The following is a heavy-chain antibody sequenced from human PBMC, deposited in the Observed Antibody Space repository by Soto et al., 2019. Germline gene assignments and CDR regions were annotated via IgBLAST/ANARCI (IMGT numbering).Heavy chain of an antibody. CDR3: ARTRDNNINVYYALNV. J-gene: IGHJ6*02. D-gene: IGHD1-20*01. Sequence: SETLSLTCSVSGASVSSETYYWNWIRQPPGKPLEWIGYMYYSGSTSYNPSLKSRVTIPLDTSNDQFSLKLSSLTAAETAVYYCARTRDNNINVYYALNVWGPGPSVTVS. CDR1: GASVSSETYY. CDR2: MYYSGST. V-gene: IGHV4-61*01.